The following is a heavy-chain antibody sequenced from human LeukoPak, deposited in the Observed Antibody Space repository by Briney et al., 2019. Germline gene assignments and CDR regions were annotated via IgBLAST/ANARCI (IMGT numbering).Heavy chain of an antibody. Sequence: PSETLSLTCAVYGGSFSGYYWSWIRQPPGKGLEWIGEINHSGSTNYNPSLKSRVTISVDTSKNQFSLKLSSVTAADTAVYYCARGILWWDKAFDPWGQGTLVTVSS. CDR1: GGSFSGYY. D-gene: IGHD2-21*01. J-gene: IGHJ5*02. CDR3: ARGILWWDKAFDP. V-gene: IGHV4-34*01. CDR2: INHSGST.